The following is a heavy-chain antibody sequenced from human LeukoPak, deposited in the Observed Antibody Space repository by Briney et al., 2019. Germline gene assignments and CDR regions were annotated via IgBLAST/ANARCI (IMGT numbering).Heavy chain of an antibody. CDR2: IYHSGST. CDR3: ARGVRLINGAGRDY. J-gene: IGHJ4*02. CDR1: GFSFSTKW. V-gene: IGHV4-4*02. Sequence: PGGSLRLSCAASGFSFSTKWMSWVRQAPGKGLEWIGSIYHSGSTYYNPSLKSRVTISVDTSKNQFSLKLSSVTAADTAVYYCARGVRLINGAGRDYWGQGTLVTVSS. D-gene: IGHD6-19*01.